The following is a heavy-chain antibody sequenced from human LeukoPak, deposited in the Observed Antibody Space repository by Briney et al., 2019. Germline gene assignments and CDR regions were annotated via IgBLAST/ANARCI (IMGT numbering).Heavy chain of an antibody. J-gene: IGHJ4*02. Sequence: GGSLRLSCAASGFTFSSYAMSWVRQAPGKGLEWVSAISSSGGGTYYADSVKGRFTISRDNSRNTLYLQMNSLRAEDTAVYFCAKGSRGAMVRGVTIDYWGQGTLVTVSS. V-gene: IGHV3-23*01. CDR3: AKGSRGAMVRGVTIDY. D-gene: IGHD3-10*01. CDR1: GFTFSSYA. CDR2: ISSSGGGT.